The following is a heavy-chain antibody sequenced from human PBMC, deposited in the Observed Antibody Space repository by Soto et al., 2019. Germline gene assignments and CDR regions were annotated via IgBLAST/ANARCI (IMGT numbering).Heavy chain of an antibody. V-gene: IGHV4-30-2*03. D-gene: IGHD3-10*01. CDR2: IYHSGST. CDR3: ARHYGSGSSQYYYGMDV. Sequence: KSSETLSLTCAVSGGSISSGGYSWSWIRQPPGKGLEWIGYIYHSGSTYYNPSPKSRVTISVDTSKNQFSLKLSSVTAAYTAVYYCARHYGSGSSQYYYGMDVWGQGTTVT. J-gene: IGHJ6*02. CDR1: GGSISSGGYS.